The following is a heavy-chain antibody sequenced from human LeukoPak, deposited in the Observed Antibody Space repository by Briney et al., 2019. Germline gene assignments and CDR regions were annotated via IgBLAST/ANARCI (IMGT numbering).Heavy chain of an antibody. J-gene: IGHJ5*02. D-gene: IGHD3-10*01. V-gene: IGHV1-8*03. CDR1: GYTFTSYD. CDR3: ARALLWFGELIS. Sequence: ASVKVSCKASGYTFTSYDINWVRQATGQGLEWMGWMNPNSGNTGYAQKFQGRVTITRNTSISTAYMELSSLRSEDTAVYYCARALLWFGELISWGQGTLVTVSS. CDR2: MNPNSGNT.